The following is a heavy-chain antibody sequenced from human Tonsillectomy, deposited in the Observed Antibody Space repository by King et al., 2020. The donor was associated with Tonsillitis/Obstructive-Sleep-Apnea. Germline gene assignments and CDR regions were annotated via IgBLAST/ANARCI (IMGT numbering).Heavy chain of an antibody. J-gene: IGHJ3*02. Sequence: VQLVESGGGVVQPGRSLRLSCAASRFTFSSYAMHWVRQVPGKGLEWVAVISYDGGNKYYADSVKGRFTISRDNSKNTLYLQMNSLRAEDTAVYYCAREDGYCSGGSCYYKAFDIWGQGTMVTVSS. V-gene: IGHV3-30*01. CDR3: AREDGYCSGGSCYYKAFDI. CDR1: RFTFSSYA. CDR2: ISYDGGNK. D-gene: IGHD2-15*01.